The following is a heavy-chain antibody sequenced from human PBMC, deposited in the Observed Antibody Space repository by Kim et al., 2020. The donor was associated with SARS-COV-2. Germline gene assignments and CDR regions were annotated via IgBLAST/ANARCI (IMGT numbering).Heavy chain of an antibody. V-gene: IGHV1-3*01. CDR3: ARDLSGSGSYLKNLFDY. CDR1: GYTFTSYA. Sequence: ASVKVSCKASGYTFTSYAMHWVRQAPGQRLEWMGWINAGNGNTKYSQKFQGRVTITRDTSASTAYMELSSLRSEDTAVYYCARDLSGSGSYLKNLFDYWGQGTLVTVSS. CDR2: INAGNGNT. D-gene: IGHD3-10*01. J-gene: IGHJ4*02.